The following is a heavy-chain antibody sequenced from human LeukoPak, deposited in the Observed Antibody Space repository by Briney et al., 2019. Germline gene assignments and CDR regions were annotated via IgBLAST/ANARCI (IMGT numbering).Heavy chain of an antibody. CDR2: TYYSGST. CDR1: GGSISSSSYY. CDR3: ARAVGGGGLRTYCGGDCPYWYFDL. D-gene: IGHD2-21*02. Sequence: PSETLSLTCTVSGGSISSSSYYWGWIRQPPGKGLEWIGSTYYSGSTYYNPSLKSRVTISVDTSKNQFSLKLSSVTAADTAVYYCARAVGGGGLRTYCGGDCPYWYFDLWGRGNLVTVSS. V-gene: IGHV4-39*07. J-gene: IGHJ2*01.